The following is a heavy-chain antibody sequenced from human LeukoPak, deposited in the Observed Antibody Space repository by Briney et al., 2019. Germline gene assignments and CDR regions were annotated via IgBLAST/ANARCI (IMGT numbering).Heavy chain of an antibody. V-gene: IGHV3-21*01. J-gene: IGHJ4*02. Sequence: GGSLRLSCAASGFTFSSYSMNWVRQAPGKGLEWVSSISSSSSYIYYADSVKGRFTISRDNAKNSLYLQMNSLRAEDTAVYYCARGYDSSGYYFFSEGIYFDYWGQGTLVTVSS. CDR1: GFTFSSYS. CDR3: ARGYDSSGYYFFSEGIYFDY. D-gene: IGHD3-22*01. CDR2: ISSSSSYI.